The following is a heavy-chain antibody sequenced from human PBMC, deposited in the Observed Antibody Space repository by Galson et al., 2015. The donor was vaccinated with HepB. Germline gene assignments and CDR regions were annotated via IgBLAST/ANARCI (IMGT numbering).Heavy chain of an antibody. CDR2: IKNKDDGGTI. CDR3: SRTDPLDV. D-gene: IGHD1-1*01. J-gene: IGHJ6*02. V-gene: IGHV3-15*01. Sequence: SLRLSCAASGFTFSNAWMAWVRQAPGKGLEWVGRIKNKDDGGTIHYAPPVKGRFTIPRDDSQNTLYLQMDSLKTEDTAVYYCSRTDPLDVWGQGTTVTVSS. CDR1: GFTFSNAW.